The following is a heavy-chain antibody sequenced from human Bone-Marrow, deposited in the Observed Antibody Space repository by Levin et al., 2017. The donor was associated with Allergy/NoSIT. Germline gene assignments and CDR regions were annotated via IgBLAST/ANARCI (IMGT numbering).Heavy chain of an antibody. Sequence: PGGSLRLSCEASGFSFRESTMGWFRQAPGKGLEWVSFIRRIFHGGRTEYAASVRGRFTIVRSDSKSIAYLHLSRLTTEDTAVYYCARMGCVGDCSPGSWYSDLWGRGTLVTVSS. D-gene: IGHD2-21*02. CDR2: IRRIFHGGRT. V-gene: IGHV3-49*03. J-gene: IGHJ2*01. CDR1: GFSFREST. CDR3: ARMGCVGDCSPGSWYSDL.